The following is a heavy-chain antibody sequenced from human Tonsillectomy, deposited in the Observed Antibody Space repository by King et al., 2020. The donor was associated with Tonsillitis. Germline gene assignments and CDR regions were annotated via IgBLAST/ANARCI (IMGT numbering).Heavy chain of an antibody. CDR2: INHSGST. CDR1: GGSFSGYY. D-gene: IGHD6-13*01. CDR3: WREPGISASGDRFDP. V-gene: IGHV4-34*04. Sequence: LQQWGAGLLKPSETLSLTCAVYGGSFSGYYWSWIRQPPGKGLEWIGEINHSGSTNNNPSLKSRGTISVDTSKNQFSLKLSSVTAADTAVYYCWREPGISASGDRFDPWGQGTLVTVSS. J-gene: IGHJ5*02.